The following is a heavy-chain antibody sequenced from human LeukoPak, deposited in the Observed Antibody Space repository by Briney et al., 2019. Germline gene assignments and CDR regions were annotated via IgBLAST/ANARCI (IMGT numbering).Heavy chain of an antibody. CDR1: GFIFSNYE. V-gene: IGHV3-20*04. CDR3: AREGPTEDY. CDR2: INWNGGST. J-gene: IGHJ4*02. Sequence: GGSLRLSCEASGFIFSNYEMNWVRQAPGKGLEWVSGINWNGGSTGYADSVKGRFTISRDNAKNSLYLQMNSLRAEDTALYYCAREGPTEDYWGQGTLVTVSS. D-gene: IGHD4-17*01.